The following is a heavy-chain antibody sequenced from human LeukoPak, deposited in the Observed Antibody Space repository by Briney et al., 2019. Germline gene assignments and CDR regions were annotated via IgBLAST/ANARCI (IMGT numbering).Heavy chain of an antibody. CDR1: GFTFSSYE. D-gene: IGHD5-12*01. CDR2: ISSSGSTI. Sequence: GGSLRLSCAASGFTFSSYEMNWVRQAPGKGLEWVSYISSSGSTIYYADSVKGRFTISRDNAMNSLYLQMNSLRAEDTAVYYCARVGYSGYDDGDDYWGQGTLVTVSS. CDR3: ARVGYSGYDDGDDY. J-gene: IGHJ4*02. V-gene: IGHV3-48*03.